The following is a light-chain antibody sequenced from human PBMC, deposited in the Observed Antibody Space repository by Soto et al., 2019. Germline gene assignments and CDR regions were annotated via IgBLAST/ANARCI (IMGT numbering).Light chain of an antibody. CDR1: RSDVGSYNF. J-gene: IGLJ2*01. V-gene: IGLV2-23*02. Sequence: QSVLTQPASVSGSPGQSITISCTGTRSDVGSYNFVSWYRQYPGTAPQLILYEVTQRASGISNRFSGSKSGNTASLTISDLQTEDDTDYYCCSYAGNNTLIFGGGTKVTVL. CDR3: CSYAGNNTLI. CDR2: EVT.